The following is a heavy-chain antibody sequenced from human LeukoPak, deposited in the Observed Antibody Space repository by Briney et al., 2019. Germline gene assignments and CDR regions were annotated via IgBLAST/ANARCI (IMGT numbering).Heavy chain of an antibody. CDR3: ARANDRGYYYGFDY. D-gene: IGHD3-22*01. Sequence: GGSLRLSCAASGFTVSSNYMSWVRQAPGKGLEWVSVIYSAGNTYYADSVQGRFTMSRENPENTLYLQMNSLRAEDTAVYYCARANDRGYYYGFDYWGQGTLVTVSS. V-gene: IGHV3-66*01. CDR2: IYSAGNT. J-gene: IGHJ4*02. CDR1: GFTVSSNY.